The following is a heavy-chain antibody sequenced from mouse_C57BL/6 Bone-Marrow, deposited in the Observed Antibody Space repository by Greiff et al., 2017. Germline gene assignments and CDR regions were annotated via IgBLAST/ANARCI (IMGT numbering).Heavy chain of an antibody. CDR3: AIIYGSSRGWYFDV. Sequence: QVQLQQPGAELVKPGASVKVSCKASGYTFTSYWMHWVKQRPGQGLEWIGRIHPSDSDTNYNQKFKGKATLTVDKSSSTAYMQLNSLTSEDSAVYYCAIIYGSSRGWYFDVWGTGTTVTVSS. J-gene: IGHJ1*03. V-gene: IGHV1-74*01. D-gene: IGHD1-1*01. CDR1: GYTFTSYW. CDR2: IHPSDSDT.